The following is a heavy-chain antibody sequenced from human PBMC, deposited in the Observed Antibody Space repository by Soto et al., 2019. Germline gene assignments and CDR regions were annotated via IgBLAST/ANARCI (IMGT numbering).Heavy chain of an antibody. D-gene: IGHD6-19*01. CDR1: GFTFSSYA. Sequence: GGSLRLSCAASGFTFSSYAMSWVRQAPGKGLEWVSAISGSGGSTYYADSVKGRFTISRDNSKNTLYLQMNSLRAEDTAVYYCRSLLRQWLVREFDYWGQGTLVTVSS. CDR2: ISGSGGST. V-gene: IGHV3-23*01. J-gene: IGHJ4*02. CDR3: RSLLRQWLVREFDY.